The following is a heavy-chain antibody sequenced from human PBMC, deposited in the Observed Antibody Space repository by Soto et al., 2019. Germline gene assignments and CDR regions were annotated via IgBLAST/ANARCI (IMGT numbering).Heavy chain of an antibody. J-gene: IGHJ6*04. CDR3: ARDFNGVLNDMRDPGGMDV. V-gene: IGHV4-59*01. D-gene: IGHD3-16*01. CDR1: GGSITHYY. Sequence: QVQLQESGPGLVKPSETLSLTCAVSGGSITHYYWAWIRQPPGQGLEWIGYIYNSVNTKYNPSLKGRVTILMDTSKSQFSLNLSSVTAADTAVYYCARDFNGVLNDMRDPGGMDVWRRGTTVTVSS. CDR2: IYNSVNT.